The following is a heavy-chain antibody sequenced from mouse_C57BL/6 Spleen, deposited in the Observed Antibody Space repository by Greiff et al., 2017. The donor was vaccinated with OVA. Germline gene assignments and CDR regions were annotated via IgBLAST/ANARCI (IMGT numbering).Heavy chain of an antibody. Sequence: VKLQQPGAELVMPGASVKLSCKASGYTFTSYWMHWVKQRPGQGLEWIGEIDPSDSYTNYNQKFKGKSTLTVDKSSSTAYMQLSSLTSEDSAVYYCARNYDGSAWFAYWGQGTLVTVSA. V-gene: IGHV1-69*01. J-gene: IGHJ3*01. D-gene: IGHD2-3*01. CDR1: GYTFTSYW. CDR2: IDPSDSYT. CDR3: ARNYDGSAWFAY.